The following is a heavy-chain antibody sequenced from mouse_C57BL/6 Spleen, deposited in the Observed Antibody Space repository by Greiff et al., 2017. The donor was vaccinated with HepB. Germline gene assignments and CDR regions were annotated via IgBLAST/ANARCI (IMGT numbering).Heavy chain of an antibody. V-gene: IGHV1-66*01. CDR3: AGRGTGVAGYY. CDR2: IYPGSGNT. CDR1: GYSFTSYY. Sequence: QVQLQQSGPELVKPGASVKISCKASGYSFTSYYIHWVKQRPGQGLEWIGWIYPGSGNTKYNEKFKGKATLTADTSSSTAYMQLSSLTSEDSAVYYSAGRGTGVAGYYWGQGTTLTVSS. J-gene: IGHJ2*01. D-gene: IGHD1-1*01.